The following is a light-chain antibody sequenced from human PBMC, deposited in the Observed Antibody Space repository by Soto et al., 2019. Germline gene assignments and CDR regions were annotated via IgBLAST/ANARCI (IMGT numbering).Light chain of an antibody. Sequence: SYELTQPPSVSVAPGKTARITCGGNNIGSKRVHWYQQKPGQAPVLVIYYDSDRPSGIPERFSGSNPGNTATLTISRVEGGDESDYYCQVWVSGSDHVVFGGGAKLTVL. CDR1: NIGSKR. J-gene: IGLJ3*02. CDR2: YDS. V-gene: IGLV3-21*04. CDR3: QVWVSGSDHVV.